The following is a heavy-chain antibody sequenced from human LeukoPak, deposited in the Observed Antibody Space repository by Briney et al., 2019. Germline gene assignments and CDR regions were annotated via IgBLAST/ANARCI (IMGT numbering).Heavy chain of an antibody. CDR3: ARDGGVATTQSFDY. CDR1: GFTFSSYA. CDR2: ISYDGSNK. J-gene: IGHJ4*02. V-gene: IGHV3-30-3*01. D-gene: IGHD5-12*01. Sequence: PGGSLRLSCAASGFTFSSYAMHWVRQAPGKGLEWVAFISYDGSNKYYADSVKGRFTISRDNSKNTLYLQMNSLRAEDTAVYYCARDGGVATTQSFDYWGQGTLVTVSS.